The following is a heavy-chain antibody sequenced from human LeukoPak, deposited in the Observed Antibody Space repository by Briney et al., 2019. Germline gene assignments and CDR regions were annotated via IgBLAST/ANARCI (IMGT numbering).Heavy chain of an antibody. CDR1: GGSISSSSYY. J-gene: IGHJ3*02. D-gene: IGHD2-2*02. CDR3: ARQKLGYCSSTGCYIGDAFDI. CDR2: IYYSGST. V-gene: IGHV4-39*01. Sequence: SETLSLTCTVSGGSISSSSYYWGWIRQPPGKGLEWIGSIYYSGSTYYNPSLKSRVTISVDTSKNQFSLKLSSVTAADTAVYYCARQKLGYCSSTGCYIGDAFDIWGQGTMVTVSS.